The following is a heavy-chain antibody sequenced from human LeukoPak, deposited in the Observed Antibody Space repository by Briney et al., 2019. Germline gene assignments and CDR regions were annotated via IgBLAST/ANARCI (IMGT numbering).Heavy chain of an antibody. V-gene: IGHV4-59*01. CDR3: ARSFSPNYYDLLDY. CDR2: IYYSGST. J-gene: IGHJ4*02. CDR1: GGSISTYY. Sequence: SETLSLTCTVSGGSISTYYWSWIRQPPGKGLEWIGYIYYSGSTNYNPSLKSRVTISLDTSKNQFSLKLNSVTAADTAMYYCARSFSPNYYDLLDYWGQGTLVTVSS. D-gene: IGHD3-22*01.